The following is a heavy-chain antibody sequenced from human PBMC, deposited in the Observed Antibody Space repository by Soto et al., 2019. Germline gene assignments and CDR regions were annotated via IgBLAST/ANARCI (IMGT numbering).Heavy chain of an antibody. J-gene: IGHJ4*02. CDR1: GVTIRSDY. V-gene: IGHV4-59*01. CDR2: IYYTGST. CDR3: ATQEVGGTYVYTFDY. Sequence: PSETLSLTCSVSGVTIRSDYWNWIRLPPGKGLEWIGSIYYTGSTNYNPSLKSRVTVSIDTSNNQFSLKLDSVTAADTAVYYCATQEVGGTYVYTFDYWGQG. D-gene: IGHD1-26*01.